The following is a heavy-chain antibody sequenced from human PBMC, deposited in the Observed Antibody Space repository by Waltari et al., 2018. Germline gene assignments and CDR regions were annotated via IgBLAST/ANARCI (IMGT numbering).Heavy chain of an antibody. J-gene: IGHJ5*02. D-gene: IGHD3-9*01. CDR1: GFPISTSGMG. CDR3: AHRRFDWLYGWFNP. CDR2: IYWDDDK. V-gene: IGHV2-5*02. Sequence: QITLKESGPTLVKPTQTLTLTCTFPGFPISTSGMGVGWIRQPPGKALEWLALIYWDDDKHYSPSLKNRVTITKDTSKNQVVLTMTNMDPVDTATYFCAHRRFDWLYGWFNPWGQGTLVTVSS.